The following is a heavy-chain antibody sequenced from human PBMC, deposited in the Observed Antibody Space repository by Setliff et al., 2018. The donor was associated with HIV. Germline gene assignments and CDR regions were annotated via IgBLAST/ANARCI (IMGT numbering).Heavy chain of an antibody. CDR1: GYSLTELS. J-gene: IGHJ3*02. V-gene: IGHV1-24*01. CDR2: FDPEDDKT. Sequence: GASVKVSCKVSGYSLTELSIHWVRQAPGEGLEWMGGFDPEDDKTVYAEKFQGRVTMTEDTSTDTAYMALSSLRSEDTAMYYCATSGFYDILTGPTPGVFDIWGQGTMVTVSS. D-gene: IGHD3-9*01. CDR3: ATSGFYDILTGPTPGVFDI.